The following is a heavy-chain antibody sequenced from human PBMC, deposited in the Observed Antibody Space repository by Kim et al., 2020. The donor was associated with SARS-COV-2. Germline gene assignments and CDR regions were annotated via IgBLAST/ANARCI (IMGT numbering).Heavy chain of an antibody. CDR2: INPSGGST. Sequence: ASVKVYCKASGYTFTSYYMHWVRQAPGQGLEWMGIINPSGGSTSYAQKFQGRVTMTRDTSTSTVYMELSSLRSEDTAVYYCARPTDPVGATIDAYYYGMDVWGQGTTVTVSS. J-gene: IGHJ6*02. CDR3: ARPTDPVGATIDAYYYGMDV. CDR1: GYTFTSYY. D-gene: IGHD1-26*01. V-gene: IGHV1-46*01.